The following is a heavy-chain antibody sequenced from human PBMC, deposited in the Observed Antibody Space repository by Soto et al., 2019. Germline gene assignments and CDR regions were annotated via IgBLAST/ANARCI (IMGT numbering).Heavy chain of an antibody. CDR1: VYTFTSYD. V-gene: IGHV1-8*01. CDR2: MNPDSGNT. J-gene: IGHJ3*01. CDR3: ARGIN. Sequence: ASVKVSCKASVYTFTSYDINWVRQATGQGLEWLGWMNPDSGNTGYAQKFQGRITLTRSTSTSTAYMELTSLRSEDTAVYYCARGINWGQGTMVTVSS.